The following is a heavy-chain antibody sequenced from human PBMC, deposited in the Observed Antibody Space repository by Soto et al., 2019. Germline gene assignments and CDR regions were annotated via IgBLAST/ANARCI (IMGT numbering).Heavy chain of an antibody. D-gene: IGHD6-13*01. CDR3: ASQIKGGSSWTYYYYSYGMDV. Sequence: LKISCKGSVYSFTSYWISWVREMPGKGLGWMGRIDPSDSYTNYSPSFQGHVTISADKSISTAYLQWSSLKASDTAMYYCASQIKGGSSWTYYYYSYGMDVWGQGTTVTVSS. V-gene: IGHV5-10-1*01. CDR1: VYSFTSYW. CDR2: IDPSDSYT. J-gene: IGHJ6*02.